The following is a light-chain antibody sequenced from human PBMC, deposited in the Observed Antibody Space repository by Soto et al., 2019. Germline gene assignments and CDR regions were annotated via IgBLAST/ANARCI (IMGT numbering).Light chain of an antibody. CDR1: QSVSRDF. V-gene: IGKV3-20*01. J-gene: IGKJ5*01. CDR2: GAS. CDR3: QQYGRSPLT. Sequence: EIVLTQSPGTLSLSPGERATLSCRASQSVSRDFLAWYQQKPGQAPRLVISGASSRAADIPDRFSGSGSGTDFTLTLTRLEPEDLGVYYCQQYGRSPLTFGQGTRLDIK.